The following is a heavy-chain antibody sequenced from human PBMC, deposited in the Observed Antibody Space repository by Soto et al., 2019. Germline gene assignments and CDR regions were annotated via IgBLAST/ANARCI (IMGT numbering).Heavy chain of an antibody. CDR1: GFTFSSYD. Sequence: PGGSMRLSCAASGFTFSSYDMHWVRQAPGKGLEWVAVISYDGSNKYYADSVKGRFTTSRDTSKNTLYLQMNSLRAEDTAVYYCAKDVVVGATTGLGDYYYSYGMDVWGQGTTVTVSS. CDR2: ISYDGSNK. J-gene: IGHJ6*02. V-gene: IGHV3-30*18. CDR3: AKDVVVGATTGLGDYYYSYGMDV. D-gene: IGHD1-26*01.